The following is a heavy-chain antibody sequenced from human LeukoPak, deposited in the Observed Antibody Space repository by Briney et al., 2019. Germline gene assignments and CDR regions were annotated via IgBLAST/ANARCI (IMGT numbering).Heavy chain of an antibody. CDR1: GFTFTSYV. CDR2: ICGSGDCT. V-gene: IGHV3-23*01. CDR3: VTSQGG. D-gene: IGHD3-16*01. J-gene: IGHJ4*02. Sequence: GGSLRLSCAASGFTFTSYVMNWVRQAPGKGLEWVSTICGSGDCTYYADSVKGRFTISRDNSKSTLFLQMNSLRVEDTAVYYCVTSQGGWGQGTLVTVSS.